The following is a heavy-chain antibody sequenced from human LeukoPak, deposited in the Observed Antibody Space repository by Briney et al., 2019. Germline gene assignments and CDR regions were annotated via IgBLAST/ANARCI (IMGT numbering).Heavy chain of an antibody. CDR2: INPNSGGT. Sequence: ASVKVSCKASGYTFTGYYMHWVRQAPGQGLEWMGWINPNSGGTNYAQKFQGRVTMTRDTSISTAYMELSRLRSDDTAVYYCARESLQLRNYFDYWGQGTLVTVSS. V-gene: IGHV1-2*02. D-gene: IGHD1-7*01. CDR3: ARESLQLRNYFDY. J-gene: IGHJ4*02. CDR1: GYTFTGYY.